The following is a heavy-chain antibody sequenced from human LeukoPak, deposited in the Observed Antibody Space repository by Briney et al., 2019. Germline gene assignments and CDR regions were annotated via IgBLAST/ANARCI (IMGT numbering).Heavy chain of an antibody. CDR1: GGSISSYY. Sequence: PSETLSLTCTVSGGSISSYYWSWIRQPPGKGLEWIGYIYYSGSTNYNPSLKSRVTMSVDTSKNQFSLKLSSVTAADTAVYYCARDRGGYSSSSDAFDIWGQGTMVTVSS. D-gene: IGHD6-6*01. J-gene: IGHJ3*02. V-gene: IGHV4-59*01. CDR2: IYYSGST. CDR3: ARDRGGYSSSSDAFDI.